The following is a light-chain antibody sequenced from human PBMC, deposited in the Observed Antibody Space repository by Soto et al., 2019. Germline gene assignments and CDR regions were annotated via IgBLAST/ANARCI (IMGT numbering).Light chain of an antibody. CDR1: SSNIGGNY. V-gene: IGLV1-47*02. J-gene: IGLJ3*02. CDR3: ATWDDSLSGPV. Sequence: QSVLTQPPSASGTPGQRVTISCSGSSSNIGGNYVYWYQQLPGTAPKLLISGNSQRPSGVPDRFFGSKSGTSASLVIGGLRSEDEADYYCATWDDSLSGPVFGGGTQLTVL. CDR2: GNS.